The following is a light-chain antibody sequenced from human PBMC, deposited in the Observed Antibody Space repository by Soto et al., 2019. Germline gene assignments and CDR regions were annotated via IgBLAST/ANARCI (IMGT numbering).Light chain of an antibody. CDR1: SGLVSTGHY. V-gene: IGLV8-61*01. CDR3: VLYMGSGISV. Sequence: QTVVTQEPSFSVSPGGTVTLTCALTSGLVSTGHYPSWYQQTPGQAPRTLIYSTNTRSSGVPDRFSGSILGNKAALTITGAQADDESDYYCVLYMGSGISVFGAGTKATVL. CDR2: STN. J-gene: IGLJ1*01.